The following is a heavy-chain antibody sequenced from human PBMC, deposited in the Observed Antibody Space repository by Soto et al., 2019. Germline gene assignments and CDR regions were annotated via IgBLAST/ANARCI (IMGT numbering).Heavy chain of an antibody. CDR1: GYSFTSYC. CDR2: IDPSDSYT. Sequence: PGESLKISCKGSGYSFTSYCISWLRQMPVKGLEWMGRIDPSDSYTNYSPSFQGHVTISADKSISTAYLQLSSLKASDTAMYYCASGYSSLADDGLAIWGQGTIVTLSS. CDR3: ASGYSSLADDGLAI. J-gene: IGHJ3*02. V-gene: IGHV5-10-1*01. D-gene: IGHD5-12*01.